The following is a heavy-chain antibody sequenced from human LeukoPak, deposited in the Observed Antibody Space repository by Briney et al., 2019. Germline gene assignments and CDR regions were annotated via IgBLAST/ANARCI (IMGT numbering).Heavy chain of an antibody. D-gene: IGHD6-13*01. Sequence: SQTLSLTCTVSGGSISSGSYYWSWIRQPAGKGLEWIGRIYTSGSTNYNPSLKSRVTISVDTSKNQFSLKLSSVTAADTAVYYCARVATSSWYRPNYWGQGTLVTVSS. CDR3: ARVATSSWYRPNY. J-gene: IGHJ4*02. CDR2: IYTSGST. CDR1: GGSISSGSYY. V-gene: IGHV4-61*02.